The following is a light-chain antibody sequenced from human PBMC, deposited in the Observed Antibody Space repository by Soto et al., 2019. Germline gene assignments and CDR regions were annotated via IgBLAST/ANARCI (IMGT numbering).Light chain of an antibody. CDR2: GAS. J-gene: IGKJ4*01. V-gene: IGKV3-15*01. CDR3: HQYTSWPPGT. CDR1: QSVSNN. Sequence: EIVMTQSPVILSVSPGERATLSCRASQSVSNNLAWYQQKSGQAPRLLIYGASTRATGFPARFSGSGSGTAFTLTISSLQSEDSAVYYCHQYTSWPPGTFGGGTKVEIK.